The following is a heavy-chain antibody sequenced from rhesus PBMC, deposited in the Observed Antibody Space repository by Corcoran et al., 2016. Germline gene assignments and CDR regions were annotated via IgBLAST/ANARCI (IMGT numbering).Heavy chain of an antibody. CDR2: IYGSVGSN. D-gene: IGHD1-1*01. V-gene: IGHV4S14*01. CDR1: GGSLSGYSY. J-gene: IGHJ5-1*01. Sequence: QVQLQESGPGLVKPSETLSLTCAVSGGSLSGYSYWSWLRQPPVNGLEWLGSIYGSVGSNYLNPSLKSRGTLDVDTHKKQSARKLSSVTAADTAVEYWASGERELYTGCDVWGPGVLVTVSS. CDR3: ASGERELYTGCDV.